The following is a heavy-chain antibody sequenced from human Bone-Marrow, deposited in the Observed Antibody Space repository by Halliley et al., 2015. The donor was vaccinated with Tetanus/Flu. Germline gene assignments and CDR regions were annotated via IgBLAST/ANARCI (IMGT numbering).Heavy chain of an antibody. CDR1: GGSISSYY. V-gene: IGHV4-59*01. Sequence: TLSLTCTVSGGSISSYYWSWIRQPPGKGLEWIGYIYYSGSTNYNPSLKSRVTISVDTSKNQLSLKVRSVTAADTAVYYCARWGFIATEGGMDAWGQGTTVTVSS. D-gene: IGHD6-13*01. J-gene: IGHJ6*02. CDR2: IYYSGST. CDR3: ARWGFIATEGGMDA.